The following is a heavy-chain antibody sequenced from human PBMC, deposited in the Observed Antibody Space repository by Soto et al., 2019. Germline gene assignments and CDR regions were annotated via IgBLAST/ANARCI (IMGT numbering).Heavy chain of an antibody. D-gene: IGHD4-4*01. CDR3: AILNYFDP. CDR2: IEPSDSST. Sequence: GESLKISCQASGYSFGIYSISWVRQVPGKGLEWVGNIEPSDSSTIYSPSFQGHVTISVDKSINPAYLQWRSLRASHTAMYFCAILNYFDPWGQGSLVTVSS. CDR1: GYSFGIYS. V-gene: IGHV5-10-1*01. J-gene: IGHJ5*02.